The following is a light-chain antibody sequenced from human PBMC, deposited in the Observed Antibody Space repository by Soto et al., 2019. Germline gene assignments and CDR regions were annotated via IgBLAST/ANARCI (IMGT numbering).Light chain of an antibody. J-gene: IGKJ1*01. Sequence: AIQMTQSPSSLSASVGDRVIISCRASQAIRTELGWYQQRPGKAPKLLIYGTSNLQSGVPSRFSGSGSGTDFTLTINGLQPVDFATYYCLQDYSYPRTFGQGTKVDVK. CDR1: QAIRTE. CDR2: GTS. V-gene: IGKV1-6*01. CDR3: LQDYSYPRT.